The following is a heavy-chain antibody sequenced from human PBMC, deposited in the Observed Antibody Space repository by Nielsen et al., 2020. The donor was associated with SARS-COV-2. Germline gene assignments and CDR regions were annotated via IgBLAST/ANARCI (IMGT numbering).Heavy chain of an antibody. V-gene: IGHV4-34*01. J-gene: IGHJ6*03. CDR3: ARLRVVPAAMLFSHYYYMDV. Sequence: GSLRLSCAVYGGSFSGYYWSWIRQPPGKGLEWIGEINHSGSTNYNPSLKSRVIISVDTSKNEFSLKLSSVTAADTAVYYCARLRVVPAAMLFSHYYYMDVWGKGTTVTVSS. CDR1: GGSFSGYY. D-gene: IGHD2-2*01. CDR2: INHSGST.